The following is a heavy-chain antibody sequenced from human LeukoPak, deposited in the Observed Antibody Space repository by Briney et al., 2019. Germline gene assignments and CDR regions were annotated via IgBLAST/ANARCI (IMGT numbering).Heavy chain of an antibody. D-gene: IGHD1-1*01. CDR3: ARERDDDLFDI. Sequence: ASVKVSCKASGDSSRTNAIVWLRQAPGQRPEWMGWISVGSGNTKYSQKFQDRVTLTRDTAASTVYMDLSSLRPEDTAVYFCARERDDDLFDIWGRGTLVIVSS. CDR2: ISVGSGNT. J-gene: IGHJ3*02. V-gene: IGHV1-3*01. CDR1: GDSSRTNA.